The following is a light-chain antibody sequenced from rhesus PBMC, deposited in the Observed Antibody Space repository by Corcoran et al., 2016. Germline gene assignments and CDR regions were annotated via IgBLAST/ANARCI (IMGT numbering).Light chain of an antibody. J-gene: IGKJ4*01. CDR2: GAS. V-gene: IGKV3-31*02. CDR1: QRVSSY. CDR3: QETSNLLLT. Sequence: EIVMTQSPATLSLSPGERATLSCRASQRVSSYLAWYQQKPGQAPRLLIYGASSRATGLPDRFSGRGSGTDFTLTISSLEPEDFAVYYCQETSNLLLTFGGGTKVELK.